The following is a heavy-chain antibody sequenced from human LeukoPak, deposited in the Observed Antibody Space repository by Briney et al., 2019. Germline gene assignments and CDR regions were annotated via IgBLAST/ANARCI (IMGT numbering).Heavy chain of an antibody. CDR1: GFTFSSYA. Sequence: GGSPRLSCAASGFTFSSYAMSWVRQAPGKGLDWVSAISGSGGSTHYADSVKGRFTISRDNSKNTLYLQMNSLRAEDTAVYYCAKDYYYGSGRGPAAFDIWGQGTMVTVSS. J-gene: IGHJ3*02. D-gene: IGHD3-10*01. CDR2: ISGSGGST. CDR3: AKDYYYGSGRGPAAFDI. V-gene: IGHV3-23*01.